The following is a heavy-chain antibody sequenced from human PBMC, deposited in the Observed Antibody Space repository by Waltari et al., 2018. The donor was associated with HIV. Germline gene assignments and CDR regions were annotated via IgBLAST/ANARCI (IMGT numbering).Heavy chain of an antibody. CDR2: INPNSGGT. CDR3: ARAQGGSGYVSLVRSGPTDY. V-gene: IGHV1-2*02. D-gene: IGHD5-12*01. J-gene: IGHJ4*02. CDR1: GYTFTGYY. Sequence: QVQLVQSGAEVKKPGASVKVSCKASGYTFTGYYMHWVRQAPGQGLEWMGWINPNSGGTNYAQKFQGRVTMTRDTSISTAYMELSRLRSDETAVYYCARAQGGSGYVSLVRSGPTDYWGQGTLVTVSS.